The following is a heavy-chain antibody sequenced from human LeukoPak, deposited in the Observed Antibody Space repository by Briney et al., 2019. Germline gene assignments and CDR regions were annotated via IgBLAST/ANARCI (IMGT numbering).Heavy chain of an antibody. CDR3: ARENILTGYFDY. D-gene: IGHD3-9*01. Sequence: SETLSLTCTVSGVSISSYYWSWIRQPPGKGLEWIGYIYYSGSTNYNPSLKSRVTISVDTSKNQFSLKLSSVTAADTAVYYCARENILTGYFDYWGQGTLVTVSS. CDR1: GVSISSYY. J-gene: IGHJ4*02. CDR2: IYYSGST. V-gene: IGHV4-59*01.